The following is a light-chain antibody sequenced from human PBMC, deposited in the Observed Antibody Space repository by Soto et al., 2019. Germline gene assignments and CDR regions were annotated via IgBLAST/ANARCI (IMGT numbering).Light chain of an antibody. Sequence: QSALTQPASVSGSPGQSITISCTGTSSDVGSYNLVSWYQQHPGKAPKVMIYEVSKRPSGVPNRFSGSKSGNTASLTISGLQAEDEADYYCCSYVGSSPYLFGSGTKVTVL. CDR1: SSDVGSYNL. CDR2: EVS. J-gene: IGLJ1*01. CDR3: CSYVGSSPYL. V-gene: IGLV2-23*02.